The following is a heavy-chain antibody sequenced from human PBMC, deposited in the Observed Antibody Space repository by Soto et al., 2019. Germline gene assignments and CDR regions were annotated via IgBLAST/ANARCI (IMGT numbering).Heavy chain of an antibody. CDR2: IYYSGST. CDR1: GGSVSSGSYY. CDR3: ARGLKMVRGVPYDY. Sequence: SETLSLTCTVSGGSVSSGSYYWSWIRQPPGKRLEWIGYIYYSGSTNYNPSLKSRVTISVDTSKNQFSLRLSSVTAADTAVYYCARGLKMVRGVPYDYWGQGTLVTVSS. V-gene: IGHV4-61*01. D-gene: IGHD3-10*01. J-gene: IGHJ4*02.